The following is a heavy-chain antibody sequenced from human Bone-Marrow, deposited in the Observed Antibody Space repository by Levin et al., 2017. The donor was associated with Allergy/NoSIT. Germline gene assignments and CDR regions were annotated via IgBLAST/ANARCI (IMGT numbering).Heavy chain of an antibody. Sequence: PGGSLRLSCVGSGFTFGSHWIHWVRQAPGKGLVWVSRITTDGTDTTYSDSVKDRFTGSRDNAKNTTYLQMNSLRAEDTAMYHCVRESPHAKFDLWGQGALVTVSS. CDR2: ITTDGTDT. CDR1: GFTFGSHW. D-gene: IGHD2-8*01. J-gene: IGHJ5*02. CDR3: VRESPHAKFDL. V-gene: IGHV3-74*01.